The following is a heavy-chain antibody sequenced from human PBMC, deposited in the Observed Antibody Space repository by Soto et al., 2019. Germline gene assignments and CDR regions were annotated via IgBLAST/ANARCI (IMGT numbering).Heavy chain of an antibody. Sequence: GASVKVSCKASGYTFTSYGISWVRQAPGQGLEWMGWINPNNGGTNYAQKFQGWVTMTRDTSISTAYMELSRLRSDDTAVYYCARGLLSYFDYWGQGTLVTVSS. CDR3: ARGLLSYFDY. CDR1: GYTFTSYG. J-gene: IGHJ4*02. CDR2: INPNNGGT. V-gene: IGHV1-2*04.